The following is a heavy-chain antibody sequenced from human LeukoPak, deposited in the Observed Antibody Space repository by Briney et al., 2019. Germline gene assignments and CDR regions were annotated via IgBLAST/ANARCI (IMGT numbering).Heavy chain of an antibody. CDR2: IIPIFGRA. J-gene: IGHJ6*03. CDR1: GGTFSSYA. CDR3: ASSDIVVVPAATDYYYYYYMDV. Sequence: ASVKVSCKASGGTFSSYAISWVRQAPGQGLEWMGGIIPIFGRANYAQKFQGRVTITTDESTSTAYMELSSLRSEDTAVYYCASSDIVVVPAATDYYYYYYMDVWGKGTTVTVSS. V-gene: IGHV1-69*05. D-gene: IGHD2-2*01.